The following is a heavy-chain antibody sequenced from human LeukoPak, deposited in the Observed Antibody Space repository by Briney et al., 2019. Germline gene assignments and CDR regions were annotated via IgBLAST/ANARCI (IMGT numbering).Heavy chain of an antibody. CDR1: GGSISSGGYS. CDR3: ARAIDYGDSYYFDY. D-gene: IGHD4-17*01. Sequence: SETLSLTCAVSGGSISSGGYSWSWIRQPPGKGLEWFGYIYHSGSTYYNPSLKSRVTISVDRSKNQSFLKLSSATAADTAVYYCARAIDYGDSYYFDYWGQGTLVTVSS. J-gene: IGHJ4*02. CDR2: IYHSGST. V-gene: IGHV4-30-2*01.